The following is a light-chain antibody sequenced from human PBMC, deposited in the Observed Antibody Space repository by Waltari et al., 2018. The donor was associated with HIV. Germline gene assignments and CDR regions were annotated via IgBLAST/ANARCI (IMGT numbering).Light chain of an antibody. J-gene: IGLJ2*01. CDR3: SSCTSSNSLV. CDR2: DVS. Sequence: QSALTQPASVSGSPGQSIAISCTGTSSDVGGYDYVSWYQQHPGKAPKLMIYDVSKRPSGVSDRLSGSKSGNTASLTISGLQAEDEADYYCSSCTSSNSLVFGGGTKLTVL. CDR1: SSDVGGYDY. V-gene: IGLV2-14*01.